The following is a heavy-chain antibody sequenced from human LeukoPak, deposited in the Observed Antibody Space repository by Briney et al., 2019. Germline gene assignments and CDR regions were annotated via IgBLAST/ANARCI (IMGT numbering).Heavy chain of an antibody. Sequence: SETLSLTCTVSGGSTSSYYWSWIRQPPGKGLEWIGYIYYSGSTNYNPSLKSRVTISVDTSKNQFSLKLSSVTAADTAVYYCAREGGDGYNIDHWGQGTLVTVSS. D-gene: IGHD5-24*01. CDR3: AREGGDGYNIDH. CDR1: GGSTSSYY. V-gene: IGHV4-59*01. J-gene: IGHJ4*02. CDR2: IYYSGST.